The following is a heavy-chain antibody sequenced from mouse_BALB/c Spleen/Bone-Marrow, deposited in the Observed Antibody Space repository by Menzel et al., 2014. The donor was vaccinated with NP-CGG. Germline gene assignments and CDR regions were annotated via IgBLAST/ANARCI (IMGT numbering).Heavy chain of an antibody. CDR3: AREDYGNSYAMDY. CDR2: IDPANGNT. CDR1: GFNIKDTY. Sequence: VQLKESGAELVKPGASVKLSCTASGFNIKDTYMHWVKQRPEQGLDWIGRIDPANGNTKYDPKFQGKATITADTSSNAAYLQLSSPTSEDTAVYYCAREDYGNSYAMDYWGQGTSVTVSS. D-gene: IGHD2-1*01. V-gene: IGHV14-3*02. J-gene: IGHJ4*01.